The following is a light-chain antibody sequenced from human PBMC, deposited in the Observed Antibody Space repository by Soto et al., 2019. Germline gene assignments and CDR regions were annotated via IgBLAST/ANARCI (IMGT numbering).Light chain of an antibody. CDR3: QQYTSYPWT. V-gene: IGKV1-13*02. CDR2: DAS. CDR1: QGISSA. Sequence: AIQLTQSPSSLSASVGDRVTITCRASQGISSALAWYQQKPGKAPKLLIYDASSLESGVPSRISGSGSGTEFTLTISSLQPDDFATYYCQQYTSYPWTFGQGTKVDIK. J-gene: IGKJ1*01.